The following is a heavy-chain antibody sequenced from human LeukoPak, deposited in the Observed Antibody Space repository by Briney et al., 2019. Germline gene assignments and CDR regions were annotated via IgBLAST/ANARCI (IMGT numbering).Heavy chain of an antibody. Sequence: SETLSLTCAVSDGSISSGGYSWSWIRQPPGKGLEWIGYIFHNNNTSYNPALKSRVTISVDRSKRQFSLNLRPVTAADTAVYFCARLPPYASGSYYNVPDNSFDPWGQGTLVTVSP. D-gene: IGHD3-10*01. CDR2: IFHNNNT. J-gene: IGHJ5*02. CDR3: ARLPPYASGSYYNVPDNSFDP. V-gene: IGHV4-30-2*01. CDR1: DGSISSGGYS.